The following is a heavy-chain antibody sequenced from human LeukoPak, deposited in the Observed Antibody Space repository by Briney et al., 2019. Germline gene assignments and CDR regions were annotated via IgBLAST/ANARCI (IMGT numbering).Heavy chain of an antibody. V-gene: IGHV1-3*01. Sequence: GASVKVSCKASGYTFTTYSIHWVRQATGQRLEWMGWINAANSDTKYSQRFQGRVTITRDTSASTAYMELSSLRSEDTAVYYCARASPYNWFDPWGQEPWSPSPQ. CDR3: ARASPYNWFDP. CDR1: GYTFTTYS. CDR2: INAANSDT. J-gene: IGHJ5*02.